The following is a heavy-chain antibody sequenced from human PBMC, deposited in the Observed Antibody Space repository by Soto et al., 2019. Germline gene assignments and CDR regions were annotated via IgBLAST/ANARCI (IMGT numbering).Heavy chain of an antibody. Sequence: GESLKISCKGSGYSFAGYWITWVRQKPGKGLEWMGRIDPSDSQTYYSPSFRGHVTISVTKSITTVFLQWSSLRASDTAMYYCARQIYDSDTGPNFQYYFDSWGRNPGHRLL. CDR1: GYSFAGYW. D-gene: IGHD3-22*01. CDR2: IDPSDSQT. CDR3: ARQIYDSDTGPNFQYYFDS. J-gene: IGHJ4*01. V-gene: IGHV5-10-1*01.